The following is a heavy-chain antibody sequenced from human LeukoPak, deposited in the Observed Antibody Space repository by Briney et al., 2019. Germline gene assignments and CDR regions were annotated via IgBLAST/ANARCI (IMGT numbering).Heavy chain of an antibody. CDR3: ARATGTLHYYFDY. CDR1: GGSISSYY. CDR2: IYYSGST. Sequence: KSSETLSLTCTVSGGSISSYYWSWIRQPPGKGLEWIGSIYYSGSTYYNPSLKSRVTISVDTSKNQFSLKLSSVTAADTAVYYCARATGTLHYYFDYWGQGTLVTVSS. D-gene: IGHD1-26*01. J-gene: IGHJ4*02. V-gene: IGHV4-59*05.